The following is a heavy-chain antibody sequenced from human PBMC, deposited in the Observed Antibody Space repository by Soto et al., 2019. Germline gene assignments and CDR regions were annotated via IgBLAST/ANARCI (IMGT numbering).Heavy chain of an antibody. V-gene: IGHV3-13*01. D-gene: IGHD2-8*02. J-gene: IGHJ5*02. Sequence: EVQLVESGGGLVQPGGSLRLSCAASGFTFSAYDMHWVRQATGKGLEWVAAIGTQHDTYYPDSVKGRFTISRENAKNSLYLQMSSRPAGETAVYSCARQASYWHGGGGWFDPWGQGTLVTVSS. CDR3: ARQASYWHGGGGWFDP. CDR2: IGTQHDT. CDR1: GFTFSAYD.